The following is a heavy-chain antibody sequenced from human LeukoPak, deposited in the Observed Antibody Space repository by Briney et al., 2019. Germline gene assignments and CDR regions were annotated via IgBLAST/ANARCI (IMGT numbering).Heavy chain of an antibody. CDR1: GGTFSSYA. CDR2: IIPILGIA. D-gene: IGHD5-24*01. CDR3: ATPLRDGYNWYYFDY. J-gene: IGHJ4*02. Sequence: GASVKVSCKASGGTFSSYAISWVRQAPGQGLEWMGRIIPILGIANYAQKFQGRVTITADKSTSTAYMELSSLRSEDTAVYYCATPLRDGYNWYYFDYWGQGTLVTVSS. V-gene: IGHV1-69*04.